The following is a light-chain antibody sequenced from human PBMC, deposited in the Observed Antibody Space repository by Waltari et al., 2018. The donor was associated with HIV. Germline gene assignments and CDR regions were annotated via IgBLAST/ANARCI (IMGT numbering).Light chain of an antibody. CDR2: GAS. V-gene: IGKV1-27*01. CDR1: QGISNY. CDR3: QKYNSALT. J-gene: IGKJ4*01. Sequence: DIQMTQSPSSLSASVGDRVTITCRASQGISNYLAWHQQKPGKPPKLLSYGASTLQSGVPSRFSGSGSGTDFTLTISSLQPEDVATYYCQKYNSALTFGGGTKVEI.